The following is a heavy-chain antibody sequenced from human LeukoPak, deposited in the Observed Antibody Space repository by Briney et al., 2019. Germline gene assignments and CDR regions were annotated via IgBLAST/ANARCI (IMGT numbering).Heavy chain of an antibody. CDR3: ARSRLLGYCSGGSCSDY. V-gene: IGHV3-21*01. CDR1: GLTFSSYS. J-gene: IGHJ4*02. CDR2: ISSSSSYI. Sequence: GGSLRLSCAASGLTFSSYSMNWVRQAPGKGLEWVSSISSSSSYIYYADSVKGRFTISRDNAKNSLYLQMNSLRAEDTAVYYCARSRLLGYCSGGSCSDYWGQGTLVTVSS. D-gene: IGHD2-15*01.